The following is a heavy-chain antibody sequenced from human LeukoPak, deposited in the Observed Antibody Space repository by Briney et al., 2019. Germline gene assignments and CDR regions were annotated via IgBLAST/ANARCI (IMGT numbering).Heavy chain of an antibody. J-gene: IGHJ4*02. V-gene: IGHV3-74*03. CDR3: GRDSNGIDY. Sequence: GGSLRLTCAASGFTFGGSWMLWVRQAPGKGLMCVARISKDERTTTYVDSVKGRFTVSRDNAKNTLYLQMDSLRVEDTAMYYCGRDSNGIDYLGQGTLVTVSS. CDR2: ISKDERTT. CDR1: GFTFGGSW. D-gene: IGHD4-11*01.